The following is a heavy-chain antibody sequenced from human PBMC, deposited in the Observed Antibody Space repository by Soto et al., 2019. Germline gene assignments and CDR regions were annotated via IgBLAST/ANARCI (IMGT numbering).Heavy chain of an antibody. CDR1: GGSFSGYY. Sequence: SETLSLTCAVYGGSFSGYYWSWIRQPPGKGLEWIGEINHSGSTNYNPSLKSRVTISVDTSKNQFSLKLSSVTAADTAVYYCATYTQWLVRRGWFDPWGQGTLVTVSS. V-gene: IGHV4-34*01. CDR2: INHSGST. D-gene: IGHD6-19*01. J-gene: IGHJ5*02. CDR3: ATYTQWLVRRGWFDP.